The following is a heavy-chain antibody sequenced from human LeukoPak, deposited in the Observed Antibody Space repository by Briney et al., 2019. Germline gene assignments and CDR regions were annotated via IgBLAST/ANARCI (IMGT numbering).Heavy chain of an antibody. D-gene: IGHD3-10*01. CDR2: IWYDGSNK. V-gene: IGHV3-33*08. J-gene: IGHJ6*02. CDR3: AREMVGYYGMDV. Sequence: PGGSLRLSCAASGFTFSSYAMHWVRQAPGKGLEWVAVIWYDGSNKYYADSVKGRFTISRDNSKNTLYLQMNSLRAEDTAVYYCAREMVGYYGMDVWGQGTTVTVSS. CDR1: GFTFSSYA.